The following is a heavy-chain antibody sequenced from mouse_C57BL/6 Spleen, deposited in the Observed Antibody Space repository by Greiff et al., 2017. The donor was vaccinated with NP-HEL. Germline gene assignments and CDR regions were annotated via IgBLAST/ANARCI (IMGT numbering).Heavy chain of an antibody. CDR1: GYTFTDYY. V-gene: IGHV1-26*01. Sequence: VQLQQSGPELVKPGASVKISCKASGYTFTDYYMNWVKQSHGKSLEWIGDINPNNGGTSYNQKFKGKATLTVDKSSSTAYMELRSLTSEDSAVYYCARSAYSSMDYWGQGTSVTVSS. CDR2: INPNNGGT. J-gene: IGHJ4*01. CDR3: ARSAYSSMDY. D-gene: IGHD2-10*01.